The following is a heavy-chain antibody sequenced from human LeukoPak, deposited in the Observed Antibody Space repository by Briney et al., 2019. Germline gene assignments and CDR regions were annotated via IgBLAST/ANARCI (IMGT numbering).Heavy chain of an antibody. J-gene: IGHJ4*02. V-gene: IGHV4-30-4*01. CDR1: GGSISSGDYY. CDR2: IYYSGST. CDR3: ARDLRSSWYFLDY. Sequence: SETLSLTCTVSGGSISSGDYYWSWIRQPPGKGPEWIGYIYYSGSTYYNPSLKSRVTISVDTSKNQFSLKLSSVTAADTAVYYCARDLRSSWYFLDYWGQGTLVTVSS. D-gene: IGHD6-13*01.